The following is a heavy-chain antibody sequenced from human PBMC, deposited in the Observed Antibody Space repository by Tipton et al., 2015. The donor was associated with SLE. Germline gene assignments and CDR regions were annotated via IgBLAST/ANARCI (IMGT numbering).Heavy chain of an antibody. CDR3: ARAIRFFDY. J-gene: IGHJ4*02. CDR1: GASINSGGYY. CDR2: IYSNGNT. D-gene: IGHD2-21*01. V-gene: IGHV4-31*03. Sequence: HTLSLTCTVSGASINSGGYYWSWIRQHPEKGLEWIGYIYSNGNTYFNPSLKSRLTISLDTSQNQFSLSLTSVTAADTAVYYCARAIRFFDYWDRGTLVTVSS.